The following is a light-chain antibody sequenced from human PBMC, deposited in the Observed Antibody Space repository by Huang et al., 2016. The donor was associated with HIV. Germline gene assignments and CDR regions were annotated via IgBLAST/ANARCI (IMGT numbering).Light chain of an antibody. CDR1: QSISRN. J-gene: IGKJ1*01. CDR2: GVS. Sequence: EIVMTQSPVTLSVSPGERGTLSGRASQSISRNLSWYQQKPGQAPRLLIDGVSTRATGTPARFSGSGSGTEFTLTISSMQSEDFAVYYCQQYNNWPRTFGRGTKVEIK. V-gene: IGKV3-15*01. CDR3: QQYNNWPRT.